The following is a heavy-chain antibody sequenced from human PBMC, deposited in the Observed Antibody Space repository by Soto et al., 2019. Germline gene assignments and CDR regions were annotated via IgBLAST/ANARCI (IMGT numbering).Heavy chain of an antibody. V-gene: IGHV4-31*03. D-gene: IGHD3-3*01. CDR1: GGSISSGDYY. J-gene: IGHJ5*02. Sequence: QVQLQESGPGLVKPSQTLSLTCTVSGGSISSGDYYWSWIRQHPGKGLEWIGDIYYSGSTYYNPSLKSRVTISVDTSKNQFSLKLSSVTAANTAVYYCARWWSGSRQGFDPWGQGTRVTVSS. CDR2: IYYSGST. CDR3: ARWWSGSRQGFDP.